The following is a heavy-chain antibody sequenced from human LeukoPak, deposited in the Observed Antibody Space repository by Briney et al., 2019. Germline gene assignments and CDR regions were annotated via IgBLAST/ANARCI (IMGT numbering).Heavy chain of an antibody. J-gene: IGHJ4*02. CDR2: IYYSGST. CDR1: GGTISDYY. Sequence: SETLSLTCTVSGGTISDYYWSWIRQPPGKGLEWIGSIYYSGSTYYNPSLKSRVTISVDTSKNQFSLKLSSVTAADTAVYYCARDKNGAWDYDSSGYYYFDYWGQGTLVTVSS. CDR3: ARDKNGAWDYDSSGYYYFDY. V-gene: IGHV4-59*12. D-gene: IGHD3-22*01.